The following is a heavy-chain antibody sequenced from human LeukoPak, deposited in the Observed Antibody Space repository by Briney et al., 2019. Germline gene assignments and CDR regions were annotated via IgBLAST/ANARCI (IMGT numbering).Heavy chain of an antibody. CDR1: GFTFSTYG. D-gene: IGHD4-23*01. CDR2: ISGRDSNT. V-gene: IGHV3-23*01. J-gene: IGHJ4*02. CDR3: AKRSDYGGEGNYFDY. Sequence: GGSLRLSCAASGFTFSTYGMSWVRQAPGKGLEWVSAISGRDSNTYYADSVEGRFIISRDNSKNTLYLQMNSLRAEDTAVYYCAKRSDYGGEGNYFDYWGQGTPVTVSS.